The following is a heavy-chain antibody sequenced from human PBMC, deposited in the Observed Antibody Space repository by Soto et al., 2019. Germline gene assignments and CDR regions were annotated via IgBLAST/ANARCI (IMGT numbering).Heavy chain of an antibody. CDR3: ASAAFYSIDYGGSYYYYGMDV. CDR2: IIPIFGTA. CDR1: GGTFSSYA. V-gene: IGHV1-69*13. J-gene: IGHJ6*02. D-gene: IGHD4-17*01. Sequence: SVKVSCKASGGTFSSYAISWVRQAPGQGLEWMGGIIPIFGTANYAQKFQGRVTITADESTSTAYMELSSLRSEDTAVYYCASAAFYSIDYGGSYYYYGMDVWGQGTTVTVSS.